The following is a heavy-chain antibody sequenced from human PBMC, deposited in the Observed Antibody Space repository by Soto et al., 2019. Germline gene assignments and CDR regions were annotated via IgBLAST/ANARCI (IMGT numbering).Heavy chain of an antibody. V-gene: IGHV5-51*01. CDR2: INPRDSDT. CDR3: ARPGSSSSDY. Sequence: GESLKISCKGSGYSFTTYWIGWVRQMPGKGLEWMGIINPRDSDTRYSPSFQGQVTISADKSINTAYLQWSSLKASDSAMYYCARPGSSSSDYWGQGTLVTVSS. CDR1: GYSFTTYW. D-gene: IGHD6-6*01. J-gene: IGHJ4*02.